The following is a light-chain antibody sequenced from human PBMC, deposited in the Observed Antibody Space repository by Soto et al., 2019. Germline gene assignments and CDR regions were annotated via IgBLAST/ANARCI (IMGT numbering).Light chain of an antibody. CDR1: QTISSW. CDR2: KAS. Sequence: PSTLSVSVGDRVTITFRASQTISSWLAWYQQKPGKAPKLLIYKASTLKSGVPSRFSGSGSGTEFTLTISSLQPDDFATYYCQHYNSYSEAFGQGTKVDIK. J-gene: IGKJ1*01. CDR3: QHYNSYSEA. V-gene: IGKV1-5*03.